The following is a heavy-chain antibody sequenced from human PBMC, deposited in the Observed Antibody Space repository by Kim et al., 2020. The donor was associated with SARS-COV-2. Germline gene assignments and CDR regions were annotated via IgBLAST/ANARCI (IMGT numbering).Heavy chain of an antibody. Sequence: ASVKVSCKASGYTFTSYGISWVRQAPGQGLEWMGWISTYNGYTKYAQKLQVRVTMTTDTSTSTAYMELRSLRSDDTAVYYCARDQEFYCSSTSCSSNHYGMDVWGQGTTVTVS. V-gene: IGHV1-18*01. CDR2: ISTYNGYT. CDR1: GYTFTSYG. D-gene: IGHD2-2*01. J-gene: IGHJ6*02. CDR3: ARDQEFYCSSTSCSSNHYGMDV.